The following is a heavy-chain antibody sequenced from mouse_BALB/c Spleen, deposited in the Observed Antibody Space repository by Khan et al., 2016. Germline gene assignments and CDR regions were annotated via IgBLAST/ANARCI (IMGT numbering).Heavy chain of an antibody. CDR1: GYTFTNYW. Sequence: QVQLQQSGAELARPGASVKLSCKASGYTFTNYWMQWVKQRPGQGLEWIGTIYPGDGDTRYTQKFKGKATLTADGSSSTAYMQLSSLASEDSAVYYCASSYYGPFDYWGQGTTLTVSS. CDR3: ASSYYGPFDY. CDR2: IYPGDGDT. J-gene: IGHJ2*01. V-gene: IGHV1-87*01. D-gene: IGHD2-10*01.